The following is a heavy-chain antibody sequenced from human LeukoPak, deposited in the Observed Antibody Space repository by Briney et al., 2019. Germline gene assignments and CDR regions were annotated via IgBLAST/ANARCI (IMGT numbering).Heavy chain of an antibody. D-gene: IGHD6-13*01. CDR2: IYSGGST. J-gene: IGHJ4*02. V-gene: IGHV3-66*01. CDR1: GFTVSSNY. Sequence: GGSLRLSCAASGFTVSSNYMSWVRQAPGKGLEWVSVIYSGGSTYYADSVKGRFTISRDNSKNTLYLQMNSLRAEDTAVYYCAKDLTAAAGGDYWGQGTLVTVSS. CDR3: AKDLTAAAGGDY.